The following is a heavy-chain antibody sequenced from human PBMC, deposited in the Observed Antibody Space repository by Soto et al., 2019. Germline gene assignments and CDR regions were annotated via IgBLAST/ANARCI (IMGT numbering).Heavy chain of an antibody. CDR1: GFTFSSYG. D-gene: IGHD6-13*01. J-gene: IGHJ3*02. CDR2: ISYDGSNK. V-gene: IGHV3-30*18. Sequence: QVQLVESGGGVVQPGRSLRLSCAASGFTFSSYGMHWVRQAPGKGLEWVAVISYDGSNKYYADSVKGRFTISRDNSKNTLYLQMNSLRAEDTAVYYCAKRLEGQQLEGYAFDIWGQGTMVTVSS. CDR3: AKRLEGQQLEGYAFDI.